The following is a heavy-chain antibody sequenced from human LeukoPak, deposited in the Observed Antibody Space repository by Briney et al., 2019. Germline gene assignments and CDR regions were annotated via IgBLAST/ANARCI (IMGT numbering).Heavy chain of an antibody. D-gene: IGHD2-15*01. CDR1: GFTL. Sequence: GGSLRLSCAASGFTLMDWVRQAPGKGLEWIARSRSKARSHSTEYAASVKGRFSISRDDSGNLVFLQMNSLRTDDTAVYFCVTDGGKRGATAFDIWGQGTEVTVSS. V-gene: IGHV3-72*01. CDR2: SRSKARSHST. CDR3: VTDGGKRGATAFDI. J-gene: IGHJ3*02.